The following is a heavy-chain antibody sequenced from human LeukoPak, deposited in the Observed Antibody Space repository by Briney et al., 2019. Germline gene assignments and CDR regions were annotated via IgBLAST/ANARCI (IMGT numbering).Heavy chain of an antibody. D-gene: IGHD6-19*01. CDR1: GFTFSSYA. CDR2: ISSNGGST. Sequence: GGSLRLSCSASGFTFSSYAMHWVRQAPGKGPEYVSAISSNGGSTYYADSVKGRFTISRDNSKNTLYLQMSSLRAEDTAVYYCVKDEYSSGWYPLDYWGQGTLVTVSS. V-gene: IGHV3-64D*06. CDR3: VKDEYSSGWYPLDY. J-gene: IGHJ4*02.